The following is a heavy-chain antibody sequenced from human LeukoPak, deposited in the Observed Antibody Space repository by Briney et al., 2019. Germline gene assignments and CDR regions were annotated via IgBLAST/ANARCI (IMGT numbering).Heavy chain of an antibody. D-gene: IGHD2-2*01. V-gene: IGHV4-4*07. J-gene: IGHJ4*02. Sequence: VKPSETLSLXCTVSGGSISSYYWSWIRQPAGKRLEWIGRIYTSGSTNYNPSLKSRVTMSVDTSKNQFSLKLSSVTAADTAVYYCARSNRYQLLSPLDYWGQGTLVTVSS. CDR1: GGSISSYY. CDR2: IYTSGST. CDR3: ARSNRYQLLSPLDY.